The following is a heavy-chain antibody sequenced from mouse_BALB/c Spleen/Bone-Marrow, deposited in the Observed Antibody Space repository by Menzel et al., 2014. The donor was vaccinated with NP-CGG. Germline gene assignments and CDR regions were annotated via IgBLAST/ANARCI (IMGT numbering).Heavy chain of an antibody. CDR2: INSNGGST. Sequence: EVKLMESGGGLVQPGGSLKISCAASGFTFSSYGMSWVRQTPDKRLDLVASINSNGGSTYYPDSVKGRFTISRDNAKNTLYLQMSSLKSEDTAMYYCGRDNYYDYDGFAYWGQGTLVTGSA. D-gene: IGHD2-4*01. CDR1: GFTFSSYG. V-gene: IGHV5-6-3*01. J-gene: IGHJ3*01. CDR3: GRDNYYDYDGFAY.